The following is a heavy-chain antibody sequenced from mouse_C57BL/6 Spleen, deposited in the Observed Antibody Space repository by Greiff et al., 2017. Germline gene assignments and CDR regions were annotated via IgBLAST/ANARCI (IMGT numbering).Heavy chain of an antibody. J-gene: IGHJ2*01. CDR3: ARRATMAPLDY. CDR2: IYPGDGDT. Sequence: QVQLQQSGPELVKPGASVKISCKASGYAFSSSWMNWVKQRPGKGLEWIGRIYPGDGDTNYNGKFKGKATLTADKSSSTAYMQLSSLTSEDSAVYFCARRATMAPLDYWGQGTTLTVSS. D-gene: IGHD2-1*01. V-gene: IGHV1-82*01. CDR1: GYAFSSSW.